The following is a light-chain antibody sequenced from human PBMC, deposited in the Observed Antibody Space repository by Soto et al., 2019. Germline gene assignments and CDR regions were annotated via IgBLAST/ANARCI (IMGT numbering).Light chain of an antibody. J-gene: IGKJ5*01. Sequence: IVLSQSPGALPLPPGERAALSSGASQSVSNSYLAWYQQKPGQAPRLLIYGASNRATGIPDRFSGSGSGTDFTLTISRLEPEDFAVYYCQQDYNLPITFGQGTRLEIK. V-gene: IGKV3-20*01. CDR1: QSVSNSY. CDR3: QQDYNLPIT. CDR2: GAS.